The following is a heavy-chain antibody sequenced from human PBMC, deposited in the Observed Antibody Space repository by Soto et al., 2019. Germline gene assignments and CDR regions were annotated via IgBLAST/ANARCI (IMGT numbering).Heavy chain of an antibody. CDR3: ARDLVDCTNGVCPNWFDP. J-gene: IGHJ5*02. CDR2: IIPIFGTA. D-gene: IGHD2-8*01. Sequence: SVKVSCKASGGTFSSYAISWVRQAPGQGLEWMGGIIPIFGTANYAQKFQGRVTITADESTSTAYMELSSLRSEDTAVYYCARDLVDCTNGVCPNWFDPWGQGTLVTVSS. V-gene: IGHV1-69*13. CDR1: GGTFSSYA.